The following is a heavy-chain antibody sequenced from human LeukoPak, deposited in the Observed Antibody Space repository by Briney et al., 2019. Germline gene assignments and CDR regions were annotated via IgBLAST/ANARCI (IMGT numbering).Heavy chain of an antibody. CDR3: ASLRYYYAKPGSRAEYFQH. J-gene: IGHJ1*01. CDR1: GGTFSSYA. D-gene: IGHD3-10*01. Sequence: EASVKVSCKASGGTFSSYAISWVRQAPGQGLEWMGGITPIFGTANYAQKFQGRVTITTDESTSTAYMELSSLRSEDTAVYYCASLRYYYAKPGSRAEYFQHWGQGTLVTVSS. CDR2: ITPIFGTA. V-gene: IGHV1-69*05.